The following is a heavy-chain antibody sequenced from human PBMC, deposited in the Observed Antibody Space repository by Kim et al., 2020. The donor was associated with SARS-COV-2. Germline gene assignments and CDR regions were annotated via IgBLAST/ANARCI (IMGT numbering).Heavy chain of an antibody. V-gene: IGHV4-59*13. CDR3: ARGNYYYYGMDV. CDR1: GGSISSYY. CDR2: IYYSGST. Sequence: SETLSLTCTVSGGSISSYYWSWIRQPPGKGLEWIGYIYYSGSTNYNPSLKSRVTISVDTSKNQFSLKLSSVTAADTAVYYCARGNYYYYGMDVWGQGTTVTVSS. J-gene: IGHJ6*02.